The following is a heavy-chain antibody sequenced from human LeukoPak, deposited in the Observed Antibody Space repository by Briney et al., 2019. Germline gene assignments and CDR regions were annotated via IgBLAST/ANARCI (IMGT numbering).Heavy chain of an antibody. CDR1: GFTFSSYA. Sequence: GSLRLSCAASGFTFSSYAMHCVRHAPGKGLEWVADISYDGSNKYYADSVKGRFTISRDNSKNTLYLQMNSLRAEDTAVYYCARDGTVVVPAAISSCDYWGQGTLVTVSS. D-gene: IGHD2-2*02. J-gene: IGHJ4*02. CDR3: ARDGTVVVPAAISSCDY. V-gene: IGHV3-30-3*01. CDR2: ISYDGSNK.